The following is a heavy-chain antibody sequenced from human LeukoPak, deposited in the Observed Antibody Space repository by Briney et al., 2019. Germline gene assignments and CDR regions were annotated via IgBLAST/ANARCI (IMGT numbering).Heavy chain of an antibody. CDR2: ISAYNGNT. Sequence: GASVKVSCKASGYTFTSYGISWVRQAPGQGLEWMGWISAYNGNTNYAQKLQGRVTMTTDTSTSTAYMELRSLRSDDTAVYYCARGAETYYYDSSGYYEWTSRRPPPYFQHWGQGTLVTVSS. V-gene: IGHV1-18*01. J-gene: IGHJ1*01. CDR1: GYTFTSYG. CDR3: ARGAETYYYDSSGYYEWTSRRPPPYFQH. D-gene: IGHD3-22*01.